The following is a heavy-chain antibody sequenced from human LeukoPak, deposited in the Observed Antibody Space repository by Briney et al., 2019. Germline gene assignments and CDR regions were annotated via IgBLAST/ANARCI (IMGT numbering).Heavy chain of an antibody. D-gene: IGHD3-10*01. CDR2: IYAGGTT. V-gene: IGHV3-53*01. CDR1: GFTVSGNY. CDR3: ASGEWPQDY. J-gene: IGHJ4*02. Sequence: GGSLRLSCAASGFTVSGNYMTWVRQVPGRGLEWVSLIYAGGTTYYPDSVKGRFTISRDNSRNTLYLQMNSLRAEDTAVYYCASGEWPQDYWGQGTLVTVSS.